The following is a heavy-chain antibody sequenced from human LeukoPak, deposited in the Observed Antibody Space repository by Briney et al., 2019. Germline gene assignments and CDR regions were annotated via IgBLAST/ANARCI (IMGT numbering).Heavy chain of an antibody. J-gene: IGHJ4*02. CDR1: GYSFVGYG. CDR2: INPNSGGT. Sequence: ASVKVSCKASGYSFVGYGITWVRQAPGQGLEWMGWINPNSGGTNYAQKFQGWVTMTRDTSISTAYMELSRLRSEDTAVYYCATGNYFDYWGQGTLVTVSS. CDR3: ATGNYFDY. V-gene: IGHV1-2*04.